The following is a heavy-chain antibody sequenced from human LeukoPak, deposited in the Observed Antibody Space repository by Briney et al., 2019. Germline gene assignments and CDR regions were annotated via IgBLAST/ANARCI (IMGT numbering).Heavy chain of an antibody. CDR3: AKGPPHGIAVAGVFDY. CDR2: ISWNSGSI. D-gene: IGHD6-19*01. CDR1: GFTFDDYA. Sequence: PGRSLRLSCAASGFTFDDYAMHWVRQAPGKGLEWVSGISWNSGSIGYADSVKGRFTIPRDNAKNSLYLQMNSLRAEDTALYYCAKGPPHGIAVAGVFDYWGQGTLVTVSS. V-gene: IGHV3-9*01. J-gene: IGHJ4*02.